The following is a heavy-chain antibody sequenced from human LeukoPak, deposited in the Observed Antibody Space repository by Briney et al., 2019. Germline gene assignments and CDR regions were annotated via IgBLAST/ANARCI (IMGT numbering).Heavy chain of an antibody. CDR2: IKQDGSEK. Sequence: TGGSLRLSCAASRFTFSSYWMSWVRQAPGKGLEWVANIKQDGSEKYYVDSVKGRFTISRDNAKNSLYLQMNSLRAEDTAVYYCRVLRYFDWLYFDYWGQGTLVTVSS. J-gene: IGHJ4*02. CDR3: RVLRYFDWLYFDY. D-gene: IGHD3-9*01. CDR1: RFTFSSYW. V-gene: IGHV3-7*01.